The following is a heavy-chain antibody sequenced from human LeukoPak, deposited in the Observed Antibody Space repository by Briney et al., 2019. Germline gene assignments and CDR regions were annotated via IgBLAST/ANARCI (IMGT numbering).Heavy chain of an antibody. CDR3: ARVCRDGYNSPFDY. CDR1: GYTFTGYY. V-gene: IGHV1-2*06. Sequence: ASVKVSCKASGYTFTGYYMHWVRQAPGQGLEWMGRINPNSGGTNYAQKFQGRVTMTRDTSISTAYMELSRLRSDDTAVYYCARVCRDGYNSPFDYWGQGTLVTVSS. J-gene: IGHJ4*02. D-gene: IGHD5-12*01. CDR2: INPNSGGT.